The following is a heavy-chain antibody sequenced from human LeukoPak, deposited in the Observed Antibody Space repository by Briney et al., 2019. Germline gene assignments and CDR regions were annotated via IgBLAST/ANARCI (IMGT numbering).Heavy chain of an antibody. J-gene: IGHJ4*02. CDR3: ARDRLYRGYSYGFDY. Sequence: SETLSLTCTVSGGSVSSSSYYWSWIRQPPGKGLEWIGYIYYSGSANYNPSLKSRVTISVDTSKNQFSLKLSSVTAADTAVYYCARDRLYRGYSYGFDYWGQGTLVTVSS. D-gene: IGHD5-18*01. V-gene: IGHV4-61*01. CDR2: IYYSGSA. CDR1: GGSVSSSSYY.